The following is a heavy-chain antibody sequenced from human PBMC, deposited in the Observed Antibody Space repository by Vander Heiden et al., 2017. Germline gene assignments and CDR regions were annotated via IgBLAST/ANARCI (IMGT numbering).Heavy chain of an antibody. D-gene: IGHD6-13*01. Sequence: QVQLQESGPGLVKPSETLSPTCAVSGYSLSSCYYWGWIRQPPGKGLEWIGSIYHSGSTYYNPSLKSRVTISVDTSKNQFSLKLSSVTAADTAVYYCARDKWQQLEGWWYFDLWGRGTLVTVSS. CDR3: ARDKWQQLEGWWYFDL. CDR2: IYHSGST. J-gene: IGHJ2*01. CDR1: GYSLSSCYY. V-gene: IGHV4-38-2*02.